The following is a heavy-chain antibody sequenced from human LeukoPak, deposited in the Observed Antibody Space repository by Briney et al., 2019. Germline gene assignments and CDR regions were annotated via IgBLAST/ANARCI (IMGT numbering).Heavy chain of an antibody. V-gene: IGHV1-2*02. Sequence: ASVKVSCKASGYTFTGYYIHWVRQAPGPGLEWMGWINPNSGGTNFAQKFQGRFTMTRDTSTTTAYMELSSLRSDGTAVYYCARARMGSAYDYFDYWGQGTLVTVSS. CDR1: GYTFTGYY. CDR3: ARARMGSAYDYFDY. J-gene: IGHJ4*02. CDR2: INPNSGGT. D-gene: IGHD5-12*01.